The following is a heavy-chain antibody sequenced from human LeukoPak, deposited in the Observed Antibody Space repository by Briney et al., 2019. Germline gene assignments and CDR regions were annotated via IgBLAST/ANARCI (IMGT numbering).Heavy chain of an antibody. J-gene: IGHJ4*02. CDR1: GGSISSSSYY. CDR2: IYYGGST. V-gene: IGHV4-39*01. CDR3: ARARWGAVAGYFDY. Sequence: SETLSLTCTVSGGSISSSSYYWGWIRQPPGKGLEWIGSIYYGGSTYYNPSLKSRVTISVDTSKNQFSLKLSSVTAADTAVYYCARARWGAVAGYFDYWGQGTLVTVSS. D-gene: IGHD6-19*01.